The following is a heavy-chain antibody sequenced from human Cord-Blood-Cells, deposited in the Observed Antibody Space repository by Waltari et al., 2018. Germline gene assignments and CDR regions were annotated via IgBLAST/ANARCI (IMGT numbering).Heavy chain of an antibody. V-gene: IGHV1-46*01. Sequence: QVQLVQSGAEVKKPGASVQVSCKASGYTFTRYSMHWVRQDPGQGLEWMGISNPSGGSTSYAQKFQGRVTMTRDTSTSTVYMELSSLRSEDTAVYYCAREVSVAGRSLDYWGQGTLVTVSS. CDR1: GYTFTRYS. J-gene: IGHJ4*02. D-gene: IGHD6-19*01. CDR2: SNPSGGST. CDR3: AREVSVAGRSLDY.